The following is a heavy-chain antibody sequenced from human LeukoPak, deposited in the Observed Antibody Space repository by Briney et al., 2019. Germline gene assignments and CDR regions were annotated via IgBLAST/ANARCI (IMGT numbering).Heavy chain of an antibody. CDR2: IWYDGSNK. J-gene: IGHJ4*02. D-gene: IGHD2-21*02. V-gene: IGHV3-33*01. CDR1: GFTFNRFG. CDR3: ATSAHIEVGTAPPPDY. Sequence: PGRSQRLSCATSGFTFNRFGMHRVRQAPGKGLEWVAVIWYDGSNKDYADSVKGRFTISRDNSKNTLYLQMSGLRAEDTAVYYCATSAHIEVGTAPPPDYWGQGTLVTVTS.